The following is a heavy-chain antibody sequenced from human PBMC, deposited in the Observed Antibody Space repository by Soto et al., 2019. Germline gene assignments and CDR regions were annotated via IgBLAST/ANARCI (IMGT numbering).Heavy chain of an antibody. CDR2: ISSESNYI. CDR1: GFLFSSYT. Sequence: PGGSLRLSCAASGFLFSSYTLNWVRLSPGKGLEWVASISSESNYIYYADSVKGRFTVSRDNAQKSVFLDMDYLRGDDTGIYYCAREGRGFDVWGPGTTVTVSS. J-gene: IGHJ6*02. D-gene: IGHD3-10*01. V-gene: IGHV3-21*01. CDR3: AREGRGFDV.